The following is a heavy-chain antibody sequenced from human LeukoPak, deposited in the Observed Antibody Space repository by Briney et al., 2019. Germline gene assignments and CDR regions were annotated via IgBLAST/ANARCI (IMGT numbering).Heavy chain of an antibody. Sequence: GGSLRLSCAASGFIFNNAWLNWVRQAPGKGLEWVGRSKRKIDGGTTDYGAPVKGRFTISRDDSKNTFYLQMNSLRAEDTALYYCVVDYGEDDGGWYYAMDVWGQGTTVTVS. D-gene: IGHD4-17*01. CDR1: GFIFNNAW. J-gene: IGHJ6*02. CDR3: VVDYGEDDGGWYYAMDV. V-gene: IGHV3-15*07. CDR2: SKRKIDGGTT.